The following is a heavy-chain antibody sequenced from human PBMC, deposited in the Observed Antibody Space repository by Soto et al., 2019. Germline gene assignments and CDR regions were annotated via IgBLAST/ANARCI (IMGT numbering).Heavy chain of an antibody. CDR3: ARGEMATIWPLAY. Sequence: EVQLVESGGGLVQPGGSLRLSCAASEFTFSAYWMHWVRQAPGEGLVCVSRINSDGTTTNYADSVKGQFTISRDNAENTLYLQMNSLRAEDTAVYYCARGEMATIWPLAYWGQGALVTVSS. D-gene: IGHD5-12*01. CDR2: INSDGTTT. CDR1: EFTFSAYW. J-gene: IGHJ4*02. V-gene: IGHV3-74*01.